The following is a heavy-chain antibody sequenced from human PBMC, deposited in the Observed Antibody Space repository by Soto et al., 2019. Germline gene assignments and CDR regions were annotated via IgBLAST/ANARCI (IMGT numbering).Heavy chain of an antibody. CDR3: ARDLDSGSYYFDY. CDR1: GYTFSSYG. Sequence: ASVKVSCKASGYTFSSYGISWARQAPGQGLEWMGWISAYTGKTNYAQKFQGRVTMTTDTSTSTAYMELRSLRSDDTAVYYCARDLDSGSYYFDYWGQGTLVTVSS. J-gene: IGHJ4*02. V-gene: IGHV1-18*04. CDR2: ISAYTGKT. D-gene: IGHD1-26*01.